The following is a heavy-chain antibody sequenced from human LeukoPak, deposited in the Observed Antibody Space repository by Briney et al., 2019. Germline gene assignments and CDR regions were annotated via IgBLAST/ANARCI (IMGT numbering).Heavy chain of an antibody. J-gene: IGHJ6*03. Sequence: TLSLTCTVSGGSISSYYWSWIRQPPGKGLEWIGYIYYSGSTNYNPSLKSRVTISVDTSKNQFSLKLTSVTAADTAVYYCARTTEGGYTYGYFYYYYMDVWGKGTTVTISS. CDR2: IYYSGST. V-gene: IGHV4-59*01. CDR3: ARTTEGGYTYGYFYYYYMDV. CDR1: GGSISSYY. D-gene: IGHD5-18*01.